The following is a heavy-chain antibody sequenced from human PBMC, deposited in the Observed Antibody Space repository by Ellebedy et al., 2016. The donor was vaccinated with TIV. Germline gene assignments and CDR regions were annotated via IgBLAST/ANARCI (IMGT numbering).Heavy chain of an antibody. J-gene: IGHJ6*03. V-gene: IGHV3-48*04. CDR1: GFTFSTYS. Sequence: GESLKISCAASGFTFSTYSMNWVRQAPGKGLEWISYISTSSGTINYADSVKGRFTISRDNAKNSLYVQLSRLRAEDTAVYYCARVRGSWYMDVWGKGTTVTVSS. CDR2: ISTSSGTI. CDR3: ARVRGSWYMDV.